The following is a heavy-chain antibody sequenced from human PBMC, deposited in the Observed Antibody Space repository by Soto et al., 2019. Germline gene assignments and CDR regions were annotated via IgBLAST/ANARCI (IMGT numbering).Heavy chain of an antibody. CDR3: ARHADCSGSYSSYYYYGMDV. CDR1: GGSISSSSYY. V-gene: IGHV4-39*01. D-gene: IGHD3-10*01. Sequence: QLQLQESGPGLVKPSETLSLTCTVSGGSISSSSYYWGWIRQPPGKGREWIGSSYYSGSTYYNPSLKSRVTISVDTSKNQFSLKLSSVTAADTAVYYCARHADCSGSYSSYYYYGMDVWGQGTTVTVSS. CDR2: SYYSGST. J-gene: IGHJ6*02.